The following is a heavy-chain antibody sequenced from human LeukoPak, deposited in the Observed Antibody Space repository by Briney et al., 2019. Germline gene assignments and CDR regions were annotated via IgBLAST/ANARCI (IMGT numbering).Heavy chain of an antibody. CDR1: GYTFTGYS. V-gene: IGHV1-2*02. CDR2: INPKSGGT. J-gene: IGHJ6*03. Sequence: ASVKVSCKVSGYTFTGYSMHWVRQAPGQGLEWLGWINPKSGGTNYAQKFQGRVTMTRDTSISTAYMELSRLRSDDTAVYYCARVEDCSSTSCQYYYYMDVWGKGTTVTVSS. CDR3: ARVEDCSSTSCQYYYYMDV. D-gene: IGHD2-2*01.